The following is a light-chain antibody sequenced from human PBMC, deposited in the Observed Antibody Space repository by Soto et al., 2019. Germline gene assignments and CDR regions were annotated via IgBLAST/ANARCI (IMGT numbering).Light chain of an antibody. J-gene: IGKJ1*01. CDR2: GAS. CDR3: HQYNNWSTWT. V-gene: IGKV3-15*01. Sequence: IVMTQSPATLSVSPGERSTLSCRASQSVGSDLAWYQQKPGQGPRLLIFGASTRATGVPARFSGSGSWTEFSLIISSLQSEDFAVYHCHQYNNWSTWTFGQGTKVEI. CDR1: QSVGSD.